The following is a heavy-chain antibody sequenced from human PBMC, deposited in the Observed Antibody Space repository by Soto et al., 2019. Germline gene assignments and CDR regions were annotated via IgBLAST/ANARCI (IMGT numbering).Heavy chain of an antibody. CDR1: GGSISSGGYS. Sequence: QLQLQESGSGLVKPSQTLSLTCAVSGGSISSGGYSWSWIRQPPGKGLEWIGYIYHSGSTYYNPSLKSRVTIPVDRSKNQFSLKLSSVTAADTAVYYCARDGAGGDSTLAYWGQGTLVTVSS. D-gene: IGHD2-21*02. CDR3: ARDGAGGDSTLAY. CDR2: IYHSGST. V-gene: IGHV4-30-2*01. J-gene: IGHJ4*02.